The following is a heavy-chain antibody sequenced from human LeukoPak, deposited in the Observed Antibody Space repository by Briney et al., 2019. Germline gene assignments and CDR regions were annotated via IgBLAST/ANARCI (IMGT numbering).Heavy chain of an antibody. CDR3: AREEAMAYDY. Sequence: SETLSLTCTVSGGSISSSSYYWGWIRQPPGKGLEWIGSIYYSGSTYYNPSLKSRVTISVDTSKNQFSLKLSSVTAADTAVYYCAREEAMAYDYWGQGTLVTVSS. CDR1: GGSISSSSYY. J-gene: IGHJ4*02. V-gene: IGHV4-39*07. CDR2: IYYSGST. D-gene: IGHD5-18*01.